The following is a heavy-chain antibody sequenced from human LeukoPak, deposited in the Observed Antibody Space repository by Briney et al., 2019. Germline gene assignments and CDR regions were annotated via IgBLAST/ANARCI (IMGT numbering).Heavy chain of an antibody. V-gene: IGHV4-59*01. Sequence: SETLSLTCTVSGGSISSYYWSWIRQPPGKGLEWIGYIYYSGSTNYNPSLKSRVTISVDTSKNQFSLKLSSVTAADTAVYYCARGVTLGYCSLWGQGTLVTVSS. D-gene: IGHD2-15*01. CDR3: ARGVTLGYCSL. CDR2: IYYSGST. J-gene: IGHJ4*02. CDR1: GGSISSYY.